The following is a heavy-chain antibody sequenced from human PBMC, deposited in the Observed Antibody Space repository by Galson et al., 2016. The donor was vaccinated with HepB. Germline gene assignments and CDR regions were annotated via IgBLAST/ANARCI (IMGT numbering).Heavy chain of an antibody. CDR3: ARLPIATGDY. CDR2: IYPGDSNT. Sequence: QSGAEVTKPGESLKISCKGSGYSFTTYWIGWVRQMPGKGLEWTGIIYPGDSNTRYSPYFQGQVTISADKSISTAYLQWRSLKASDTAMYYCARLPIATGDYWGQGTPVTVSS. D-gene: IGHD2-15*01. CDR1: GYSFTTYW. V-gene: IGHV5-51*01. J-gene: IGHJ4*02.